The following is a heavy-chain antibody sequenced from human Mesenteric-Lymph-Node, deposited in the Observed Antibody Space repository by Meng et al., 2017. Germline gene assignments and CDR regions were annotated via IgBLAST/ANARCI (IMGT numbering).Heavy chain of an antibody. CDR1: GYTFSSYA. V-gene: IGHV1-3*01. D-gene: IGHD2-2*01. CDR3: ARDYARHAFDI. CDR2: INAGNGNT. Sequence: ASVKVSCKASGYTFSSYAMHWVRQAPGQRLEWMGWINAGNGNTKYSQKFQGRVTITRDTSASTAYMELSSLRSEDTAVYYCARDYARHAFDIWGPGTMVTVSS. J-gene: IGHJ3*02.